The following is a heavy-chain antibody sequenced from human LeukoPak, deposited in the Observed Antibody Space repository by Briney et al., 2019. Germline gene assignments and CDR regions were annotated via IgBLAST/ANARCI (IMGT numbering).Heavy chain of an antibody. Sequence: GGSLRLSCAASGFTFSNYAMSWVRQAPGKGLECVSAISDSGDKTDYADSVRGRFTIYRDNSRDTLYLQMNSLGAADTAVYYCAKDGGGYCNNSSCWGQGTLVTVSS. D-gene: IGHD2-2*01. V-gene: IGHV3-23*01. J-gene: IGHJ4*02. CDR2: ISDSGDKT. CDR3: AKDGGGYCNNSSC. CDR1: GFTFSNYA.